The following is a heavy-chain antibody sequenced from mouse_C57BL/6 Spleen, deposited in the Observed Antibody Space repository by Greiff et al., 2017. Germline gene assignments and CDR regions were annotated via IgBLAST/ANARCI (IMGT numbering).Heavy chain of an antibody. J-gene: IGHJ1*03. V-gene: IGHV1-69*01. D-gene: IGHD1-1*01. CDR1: GYTFTSYW. CDR2: IDPSDSYT. Sequence: VQLQQPGAELVMPGASVKLSCKASGYTFTSYWMHWVKQRPGPGLEWIGEIDPSDSYTNYNQKFKGKSTLTVDKSSSTAYMQLSSLTSEDSAVYYCARYYYGSVRYFDVWGTGTTVTVSS. CDR3: ARYYYGSVRYFDV.